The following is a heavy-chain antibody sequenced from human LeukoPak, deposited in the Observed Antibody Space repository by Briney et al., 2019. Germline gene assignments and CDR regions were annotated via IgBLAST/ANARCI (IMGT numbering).Heavy chain of an antibody. J-gene: IGHJ4*02. CDR2: IEWDDDK. V-gene: IGHV2-70*01. D-gene: IGHD3-16*02. Sequence: SGPTLLHPTPPLTLTFTFSGFSLSTRGMCVSWIRQPPGKALEWLAHIEWDDDKYYSTSLKTRLTISKDTSKNQVVLIMTNMDPVDTATYYCARIRGYDYVWGSYRSYYFDYWGQGTLVTVSS. CDR1: GFSLSTRGMC. CDR3: ARIRGYDYVWGSYRSYYFDY.